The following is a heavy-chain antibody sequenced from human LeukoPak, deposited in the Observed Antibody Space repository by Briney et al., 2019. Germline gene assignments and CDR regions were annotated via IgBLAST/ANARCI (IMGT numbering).Heavy chain of an antibody. D-gene: IGHD6-19*01. CDR3: ARDGKQWLVDY. Sequence: GGSLRLSCAASAFTFSSYSMNWVRQAPGKGLEWVSSISSSSSYIYYADSVKGRFTISRDNAKNSLYLQMNSLRAEDTAVYYCARDGKQWLVDYWGQGTLVTVSS. J-gene: IGHJ4*02. CDR1: AFTFSSYS. CDR2: ISSSSSYI. V-gene: IGHV3-21*01.